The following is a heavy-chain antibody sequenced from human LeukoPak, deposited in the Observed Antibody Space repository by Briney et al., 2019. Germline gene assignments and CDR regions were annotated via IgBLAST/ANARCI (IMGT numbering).Heavy chain of an antibody. D-gene: IGHD3-22*01. Sequence: PVKVSCKASGGTFSSYAISWVRQAPGQGLEWMGGIIPIFGTANYAQKFQGRVTITADESTSTAYMELSSLRSEDTAVYYCAREFTYYYDSSGYYYWGQGTLVTVSS. CDR1: GGTFSSYA. J-gene: IGHJ4*02. V-gene: IGHV1-69*13. CDR3: AREFTYYYDSSGYYY. CDR2: IIPIFGTA.